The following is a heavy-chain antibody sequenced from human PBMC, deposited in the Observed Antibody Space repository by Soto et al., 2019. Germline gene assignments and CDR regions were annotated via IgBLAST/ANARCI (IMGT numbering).Heavy chain of an antibody. Sequence: QVPLVQSGAEVKKPGASVKVSCKASGYTFTSYGISWVRQAPGQGLEWMGWISAYNGNTNYAQKLQGRVTMTTDTSTSTAYMELRSLRSDDTAVYYCAIARRTSCSVGSCYYYGMDVWGQGTTVTVSS. J-gene: IGHJ6*02. CDR2: ISAYNGNT. CDR3: AIARRTSCSVGSCYYYGMDV. V-gene: IGHV1-18*01. D-gene: IGHD2-2*01. CDR1: GYTFTSYG.